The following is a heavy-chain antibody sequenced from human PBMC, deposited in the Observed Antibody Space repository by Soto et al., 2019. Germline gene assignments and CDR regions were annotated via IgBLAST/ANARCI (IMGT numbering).Heavy chain of an antibody. CDR3: ARLGRYFDWLYRPFDY. J-gene: IGHJ4*02. CDR1: GYSFTSYW. CDR2: IYPGDSDT. D-gene: IGHD3-9*01. Sequence: PGESLKISCKGSGYSFTSYWIGWVRQMPGKGLEWMGIIYPGDSDTRYSPSFQGQVTISADKSISTAYLQWSSLKASDTAMYYCARLGRYFDWLYRPFDYWGKGTLVTVPS. V-gene: IGHV5-51*01.